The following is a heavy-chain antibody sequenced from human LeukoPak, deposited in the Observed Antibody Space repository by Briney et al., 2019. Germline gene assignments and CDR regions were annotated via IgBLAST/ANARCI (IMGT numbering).Heavy chain of an antibody. Sequence: GESLKISCNGSGYSFTSYWIGWVRQMPGKGLEWMGIIYPGDSDTRYSPSFQGQVTISADKSISTAYLQWSSLKASDTAMYYCARSALGPASDYYYMDVWGKGTTVTVSS. D-gene: IGHD1-14*01. CDR2: IYPGDSDT. CDR3: ARSALGPASDYYYMDV. CDR1: GYSFTSYW. V-gene: IGHV5-51*01. J-gene: IGHJ6*03.